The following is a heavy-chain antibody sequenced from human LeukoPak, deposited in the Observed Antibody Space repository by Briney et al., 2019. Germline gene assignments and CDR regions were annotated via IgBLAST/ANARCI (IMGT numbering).Heavy chain of an antibody. CDR2: ISYDGSNK. Sequence: PGRSLRLSCAASGFTFSSYGMHWVRQAPGKGLEWVAVISYDGSNKYYADSVKGRFTISRDNSKNTLYLQMNSLRAEDTAVYYCAKDGPYSSSWYYYWGQGTLVTVSS. V-gene: IGHV3-30*18. CDR1: GFTFSSYG. CDR3: AKDGPYSSSWYYY. J-gene: IGHJ4*02. D-gene: IGHD6-13*01.